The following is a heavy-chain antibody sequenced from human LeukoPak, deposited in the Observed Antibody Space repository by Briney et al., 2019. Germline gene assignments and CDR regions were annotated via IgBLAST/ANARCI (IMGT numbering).Heavy chain of an antibody. Sequence: GGSLRLSCAASGFTFSTYWMHWVRQAPGKGLVWVSRINTDGSATTYADSVKGRFTISRDNANNTLYLQMNSLRAEDTAVYFCARSDYCGGDCYSSLSNYWGQGTLVTVSS. CDR1: GFTFSTYW. V-gene: IGHV3-74*01. D-gene: IGHD2-21*02. J-gene: IGHJ4*02. CDR2: INTDGSAT. CDR3: ARSDYCGGDCYSSLSNY.